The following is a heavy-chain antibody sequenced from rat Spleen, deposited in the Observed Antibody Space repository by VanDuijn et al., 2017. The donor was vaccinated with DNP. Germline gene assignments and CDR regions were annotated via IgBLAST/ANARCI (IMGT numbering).Heavy chain of an antibody. J-gene: IGHJ4*01. V-gene: IGHV2-72*01. CDR2: IWRGGST. CDR3: ARQAPIAAPHYYAMDA. Sequence: QVQLEESGPGLMQPSETLSLTCTVSGFSLTSNGVGWVRQPLGKGLVWMGTIWRGGSTKYNSAVQSRLSISRDTSKSQVFLKMNSLQPEDTGTYYCARQAPIAAPHYYAMDAWGQGTSVTVSS. D-gene: IGHD1-2*01. CDR1: GFSLTSNG.